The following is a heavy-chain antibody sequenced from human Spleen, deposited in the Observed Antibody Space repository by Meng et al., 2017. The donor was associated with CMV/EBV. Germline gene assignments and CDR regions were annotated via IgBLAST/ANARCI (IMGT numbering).Heavy chain of an antibody. V-gene: IGHV1-2*02. Sequence: ASVKVSCKASGYTFTGYYMHWVRQAPGQGLEWMGWINPNSGGTNYAQKFQGRVTMTRDTSISTAYMELSRLRSDDTAVYYCARLRKYKTASYWFDAWGQGTLVTVSS. D-gene: IGHD1-1*01. CDR1: GYTFTGYY. CDR2: INPNSGGT. J-gene: IGHJ5*02. CDR3: ARLRKYKTASYWFDA.